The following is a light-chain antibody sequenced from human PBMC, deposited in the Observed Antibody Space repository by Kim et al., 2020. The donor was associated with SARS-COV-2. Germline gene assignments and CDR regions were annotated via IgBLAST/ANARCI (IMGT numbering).Light chain of an antibody. Sequence: ASVGDRVNVTCRASQGISNNLAWYQQKPGKAPKVLIYDVSTLQSGVPSRFSGSGSGTEFTLTISSLQPEDFATYYCQQLNSYPRTFGQGTKVDIK. CDR3: QQLNSYPRT. V-gene: IGKV1-9*01. CDR2: DVS. CDR1: QGISNN. J-gene: IGKJ1*01.